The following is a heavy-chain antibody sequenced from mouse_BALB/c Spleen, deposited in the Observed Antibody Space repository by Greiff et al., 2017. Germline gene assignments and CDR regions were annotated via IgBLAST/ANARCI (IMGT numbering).Heavy chain of an antibody. D-gene: IGHD4-1*01. J-gene: IGHJ1*01. Sequence: EVMLVESGGGLVKPGGSLKLSCAASGFTFSDYYMYWVRQTPEKRLEWVATISDGGSYTYYPDSVKGRFTISRDNAKNNLYLQMSSLKSEDTAMYYCARETGWYFDVWGAGTTVTVSS. V-gene: IGHV5-4*02. CDR1: GFTFSDYY. CDR2: ISDGGSYT. CDR3: ARETGWYFDV.